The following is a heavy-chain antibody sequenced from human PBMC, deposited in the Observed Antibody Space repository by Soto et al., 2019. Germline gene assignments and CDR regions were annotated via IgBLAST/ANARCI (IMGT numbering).Heavy chain of an antibody. Sequence: QVQLQESGPGLVKPSENLSLTCTVSGGSISSYYWSWIRQPPGKGLEWIGYIYYRGSTNYNPSLKSRVTISVYTSKNQFSLKLSSVPAADTAVYYCARLCDWQLFFDYWGQGTLVTVSS. CDR1: GGSISSYY. CDR3: ARLCDWQLFFDY. J-gene: IGHJ4*02. CDR2: IYYRGST. V-gene: IGHV4-59*08. D-gene: IGHD2-21*01.